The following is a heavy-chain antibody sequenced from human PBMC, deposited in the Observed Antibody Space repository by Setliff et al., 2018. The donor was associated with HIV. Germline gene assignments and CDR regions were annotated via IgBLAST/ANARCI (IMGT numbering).Heavy chain of an antibody. D-gene: IGHD6-6*01. Sequence: PGGSLRLSCAASGFTFSNFWMHWVRQAPGKGLEWVASISPDGNRNYCVGSVKGRFTASRDNAKSSLYLQMNSLRAEDTAVYYCAKDSIEASATGYYFDYWGRGTLVTVSS. CDR2: ISPDGNRN. V-gene: IGHV3-7*03. CDR1: GFTFSNFW. CDR3: AKDSIEASATGYYFDY. J-gene: IGHJ4*02.